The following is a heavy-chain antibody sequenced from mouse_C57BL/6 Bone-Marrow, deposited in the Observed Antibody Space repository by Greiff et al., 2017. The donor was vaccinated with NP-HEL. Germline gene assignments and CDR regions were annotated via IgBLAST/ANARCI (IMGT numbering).Heavy chain of an antibody. CDR1: GYTFTSYW. CDR3: ARSYGSSLYAMDY. Sequence: VKLMESGAELAKPGASVKLSCKASGYTFTSYWMHWVKQRPGQGLEWIGYINPSSGYTKYNQKFKDKATLTADKSSSTASMQLSSLTYEDSAVYYCARSYGSSLYAMDYWGQGTSVTVSS. CDR2: INPSSGYT. D-gene: IGHD1-1*01. J-gene: IGHJ4*01. V-gene: IGHV1-7*01.